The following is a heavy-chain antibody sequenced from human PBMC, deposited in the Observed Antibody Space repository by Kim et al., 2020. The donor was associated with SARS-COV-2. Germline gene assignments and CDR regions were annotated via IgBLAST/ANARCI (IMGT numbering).Heavy chain of an antibody. D-gene: IGHD3-10*01. V-gene: IGHV3-30*18. J-gene: IGHJ6*02. CDR1: GFTFSSYG. Sequence: GGSLRLSCAASGFTFSSYGMHWVRQAPGKGLEWVAVISYDGSNKYYADSVKGRFTISRDNSKNTLYLQMNSLRAEDTAVYYCAKDPMVRDVGDVWGQGTT. CDR2: ISYDGSNK. CDR3: AKDPMVRDVGDV.